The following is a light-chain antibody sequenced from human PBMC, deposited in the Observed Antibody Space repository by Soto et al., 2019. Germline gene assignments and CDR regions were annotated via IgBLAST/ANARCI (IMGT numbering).Light chain of an antibody. J-gene: IGKJ5*01. V-gene: IGKV3-15*01. Sequence: EIVMTQSPGSLSVSPGEGATLSCRASQSISGTLAWYQQKPGQAPRLLIYAASTRATGIPARFSGSGFGAEFTLTISSLQSEDSAVYYCQQYDKWPITFGQGTRLEVK. CDR3: QQYDKWPIT. CDR2: AAS. CDR1: QSISGT.